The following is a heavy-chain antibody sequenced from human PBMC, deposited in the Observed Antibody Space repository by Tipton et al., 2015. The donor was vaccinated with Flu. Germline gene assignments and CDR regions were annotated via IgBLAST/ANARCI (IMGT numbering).Heavy chain of an antibody. CDR3: ARDDYSSNWYVY. CDR1: GGSISGNY. V-gene: IGHV4-4*07. Sequence: TLSLTCTVSGGSISGNYWNWIRQPAGKGLEWIGRIYSNENTKYNPALQSRVTMSLDTSKNQFSLKMTSVTAADTAVYYCARDDYSSNWYVYWGQGILVTVSS. J-gene: IGHJ4*02. D-gene: IGHD6-13*01. CDR2: IYSNENT.